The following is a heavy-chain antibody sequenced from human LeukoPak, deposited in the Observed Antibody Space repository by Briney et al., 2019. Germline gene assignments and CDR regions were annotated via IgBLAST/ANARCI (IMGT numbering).Heavy chain of an antibody. V-gene: IGHV4-4*07. CDR2: IYTSGST. CDR3: ARGITIFGVVSNYHFDY. CDR1: GGSISSYY. D-gene: IGHD3-3*01. J-gene: IGHJ4*02. Sequence: PSETLSLTCTVSGGSISSYYWSWIRQPAGKGLEWIGRIYTSGSTNYNPSLKSRVTISVDTSKNQFSLKLSSVTAADTAVYYCARGITIFGVVSNYHFDYWGQGTLVTVSS.